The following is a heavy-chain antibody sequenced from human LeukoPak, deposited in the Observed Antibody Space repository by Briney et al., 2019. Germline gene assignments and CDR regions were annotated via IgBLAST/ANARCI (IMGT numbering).Heavy chain of an antibody. CDR3: ARVSLTMVRGFDY. D-gene: IGHD3-10*01. V-gene: IGHV1-2*02. Sequence: ASVKVSCKASGYTFTGYYMHWVRQAPGQGLEWMGWINPNSGGTNYAQKFQGRVTMTRDTSISTAYMELSRLRSDDTAVYYCARVSLTMVRGFDYWGQGTLVTVSS. CDR2: INPNSGGT. J-gene: IGHJ4*02. CDR1: GYTFTGYY.